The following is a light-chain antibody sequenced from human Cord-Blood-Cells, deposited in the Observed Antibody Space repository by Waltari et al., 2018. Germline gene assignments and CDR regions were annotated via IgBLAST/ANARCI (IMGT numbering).Light chain of an antibody. CDR3: QQYYSTPPS. V-gene: IGKV4-1*01. Sequence: DIVMTQSPDSLTVSLGERATINCKSSQSVLYSSNTKNYLAWYQQKPGQPPKLLIYWASTRESGVPDRSSGSGSGTDFTLTISSLQAEDVAVYYCQQYYSTPPSFGQGTKLEIK. J-gene: IGKJ2*03. CDR1: QSVLYSSNTKNY. CDR2: WAS.